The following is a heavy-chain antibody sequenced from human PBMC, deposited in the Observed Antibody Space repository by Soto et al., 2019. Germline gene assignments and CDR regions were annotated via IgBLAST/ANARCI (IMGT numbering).Heavy chain of an antibody. D-gene: IGHD2-21*02. CDR1: GFTFRDYY. CDR2: ISSSGSTT. V-gene: IGHV3-11*01. CDR3: ARVVTQVTNRYYALDV. Sequence: GGSLRLSCSASGFTFRDYYMSWIRQAPGKGLEWVSHISSSGSTTYYADSVKGRFTSSRDNAKNSLLLQMNGLGADDTAVYFCARVVTQVTNRYYALDVWGQGTTVTVSS. J-gene: IGHJ6*02.